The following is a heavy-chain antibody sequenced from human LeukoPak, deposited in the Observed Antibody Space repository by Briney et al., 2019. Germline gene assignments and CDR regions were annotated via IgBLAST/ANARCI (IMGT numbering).Heavy chain of an antibody. V-gene: IGHV1-2*02. Sequence: ASVKVSCKAAGYIFSGYHIHWLRQTPGQGLEWMGGINPESGDPHYAPRFQGRVTMTRDKFIKTSYMDLSSLTSDDTAVYYCAREAYSSGHYRGGWFDPWGQGTHVTVSS. CDR2: INPESGDP. CDR1: GYIFSGYH. J-gene: IGHJ5*02. CDR3: AREAYSSGHYRGGWFDP. D-gene: IGHD6-19*01.